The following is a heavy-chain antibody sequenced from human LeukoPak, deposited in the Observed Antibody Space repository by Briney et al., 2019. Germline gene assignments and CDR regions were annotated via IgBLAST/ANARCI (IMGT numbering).Heavy chain of an antibody. CDR2: ISNSDATI. D-gene: IGHD3-10*01. J-gene: IGHJ6*02. Sequence: GGSLRLSCAASEFTFRSYEMNWVRQAPGKGLEWISYISNSDATIDYADSVKGRFTISRDNAKNSLYLQMNSLRVEDTAVYYCARGLVGYYAMDVWGQGTTVTVSS. CDR1: EFTFRSYE. V-gene: IGHV3-48*03. CDR3: ARGLVGYYAMDV.